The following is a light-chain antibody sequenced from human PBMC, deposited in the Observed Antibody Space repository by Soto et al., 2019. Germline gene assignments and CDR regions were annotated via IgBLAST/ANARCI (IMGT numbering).Light chain of an antibody. V-gene: IGKV1-5*01. CDR2: DAS. J-gene: IGKJ1*01. Sequence: GDSLSRSCRASQSISSWLAWYQQKPGKAPKLLIYDASSLESGVPSRFSGSGSGTEFTLTISSLQPDDFATYYCQQYKSYWTFGQGNKV. CDR3: QQYKSYWT. CDR1: QSISSW.